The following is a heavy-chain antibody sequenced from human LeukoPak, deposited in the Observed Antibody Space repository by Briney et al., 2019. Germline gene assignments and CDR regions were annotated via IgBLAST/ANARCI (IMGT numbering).Heavy chain of an antibody. V-gene: IGHV1-46*01. J-gene: IGHJ3*02. CDR2: SNTRADTT. CDR3: ARSGGWHDAFDI. Sequence: SVQDSCKSSRYSYTPYHLHGVRPARSRGLDWMRVSNTRADTTSSAQKFQGIVTMNRDTSTSTVYMELGSARSEDTAVEYCARSGGWHDAFDIWGQGTMVTVSS. D-gene: IGHD3-10*01. CDR1: RYSYTPYH.